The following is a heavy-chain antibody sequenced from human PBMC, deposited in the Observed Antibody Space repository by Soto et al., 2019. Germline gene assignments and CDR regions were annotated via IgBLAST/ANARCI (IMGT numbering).Heavy chain of an antibody. CDR3: ARLRCTTSTCYNLVAFDV. Sequence: SETLSLTCTVSGGSISNSSYYWGWIRQPPGKGLEWVGNIHYDGTTYYNPSLKTRVTISVDTSKNQFSLNLSSVTATDTAVYYCARLRCTTSTCYNLVAFDVWRQGTVVTVS. J-gene: IGHJ3*01. D-gene: IGHD2-2*02. V-gene: IGHV4-39*01. CDR1: GGSISNSSYY. CDR2: IHYDGTT.